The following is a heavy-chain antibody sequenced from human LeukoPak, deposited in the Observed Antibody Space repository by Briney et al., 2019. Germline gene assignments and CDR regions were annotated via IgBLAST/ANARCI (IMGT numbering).Heavy chain of an antibody. V-gene: IGHV1-2*02. CDR1: GYTFTGCY. J-gene: IGHJ2*01. D-gene: IGHD4-23*01. CDR3: ARHPGKVTNDWYFDL. Sequence: ASVNVSCKASGYTFTGCYMHWVRQAPGRGLEWMGWINPNGGGTNYAQKFQGRVTMTRDTSITTAYMELSRLSSDDTAVYYCARHPGKVTNDWYFDLWGRGTLVTVSS. CDR2: INPNGGGT.